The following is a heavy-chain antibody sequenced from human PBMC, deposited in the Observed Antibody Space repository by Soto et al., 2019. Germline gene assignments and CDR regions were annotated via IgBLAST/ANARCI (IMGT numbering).Heavy chain of an antibody. J-gene: IGHJ6*02. CDR2: INPNSGDT. Sequence: ASVKGSCKASGYTFTDYYMLWVRQAPGQGLEWMGWINPNSGDTNYAQKFQGWVTMTRDTSISTAYMELSRLKSYDTAVYYCARDGNMDVCGQGTTVTVSS. CDR1: GYTFTDYY. V-gene: IGHV1-2*04. CDR3: ARDGNMDV.